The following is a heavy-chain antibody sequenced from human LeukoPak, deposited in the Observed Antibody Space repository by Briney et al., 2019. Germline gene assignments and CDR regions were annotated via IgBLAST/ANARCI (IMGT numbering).Heavy chain of an antibody. CDR3: AIRIAVAGSFDY. D-gene: IGHD6-19*01. V-gene: IGHV3-23*01. J-gene: IGHJ4*02. CDR1: GFTFSTFS. Sequence: GGSLRLSCAASGFTFSTFSMNWVRQAPGKGLEWVSAISGSGGSTYYADSVKGRFTISRDNSKNTLYLQMNSLRAEDTAVYYCAIRIAVAGSFDYWGQGTLVTVSS. CDR2: ISGSGGST.